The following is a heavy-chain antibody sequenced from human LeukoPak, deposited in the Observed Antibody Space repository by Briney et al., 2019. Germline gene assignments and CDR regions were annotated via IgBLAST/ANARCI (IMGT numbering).Heavy chain of an antibody. V-gene: IGHV1-46*01. Sequence: ASVKVSCKASGYTFTSYYMHWVRQAPGQGLEWMGIINPSGGSTSYAQKFQGRVTMTRDTSTSTVYMELRSLRSDDTAVYYCARDRGTWELTTPFDYWGQGTLVTVSS. CDR3: ARDRGTWELTTPFDY. J-gene: IGHJ4*02. CDR2: INPSGGST. CDR1: GYTFTSYY. D-gene: IGHD1-26*01.